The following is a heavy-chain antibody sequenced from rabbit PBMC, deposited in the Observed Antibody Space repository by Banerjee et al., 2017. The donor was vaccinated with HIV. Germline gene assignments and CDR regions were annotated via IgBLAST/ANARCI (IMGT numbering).Heavy chain of an antibody. CDR2: IDTGSSGST. J-gene: IGHJ3*01. D-gene: IGHD1-1*01. V-gene: IGHV1S45*01. CDR1: GFSFSSTYY. CDR3: ARWGSGWSLSL. Sequence: QEQLEESGGDLVKPEGSLTLTCTASGFSFSSTYYMCWVRQAPGKGLEWIACIDTGSSGSTYYASWAKGRFTISKTSSTTVTLQMTSLTAADTATYFCARWGSGWSLSLWGQGTLVTVS.